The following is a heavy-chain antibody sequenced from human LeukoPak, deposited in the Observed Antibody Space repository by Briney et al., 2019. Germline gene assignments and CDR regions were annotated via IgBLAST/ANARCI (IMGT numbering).Heavy chain of an antibody. Sequence: GGSLRLSCAASGFTFTDYRMSWVRQAPGKGLEWVSGISNTASVTYYADSVKGRFTISRDYSKNSLYLQMNSLRAEDTALYYCARETEYCSGGSCYSSSSYDIWGQGTMVTVSS. CDR3: ARETEYCSGGSCYSSSSYDI. CDR1: GFTFTDYR. CDR2: ISNTASVT. V-gene: IGHV3-23*01. D-gene: IGHD2-15*01. J-gene: IGHJ3*02.